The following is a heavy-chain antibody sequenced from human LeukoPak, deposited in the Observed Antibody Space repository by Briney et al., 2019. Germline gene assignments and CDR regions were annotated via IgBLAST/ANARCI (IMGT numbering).Heavy chain of an antibody. J-gene: IGHJ5*02. D-gene: IGHD3-10*01. Sequence: SQTLSLTCTVSGDSISSGTYYWSWIRQPAGKGLEWIGRIYTSGTTNHNPSLKSRVTISVDTSKNQFSLKLNSVTAADTAVYYCARQRYYYGSGSPRHWFDPWGQGILVTVSS. CDR3: ARQRYYYGSGSPRHWFDP. CDR1: GDSISSGTYY. V-gene: IGHV4-61*02. CDR2: IYTSGTT.